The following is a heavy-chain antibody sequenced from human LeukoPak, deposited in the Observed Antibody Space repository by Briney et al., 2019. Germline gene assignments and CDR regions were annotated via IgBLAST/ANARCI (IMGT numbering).Heavy chain of an antibody. V-gene: IGHV4-4*07. CDR3: ARGYWRLEP. CDR1: GGSISSFY. D-gene: IGHD2-15*01. Sequence: SETLSLTCSVPGGSISSFYWSWIRQPAGKGLEWIGRSYISGSTDYNPSLKSRVTTSVDTPKNQFSLRLTSVTAADTAVYYCARGYWRLEPWGQGTLVTVSS. J-gene: IGHJ5*02. CDR2: SYISGST.